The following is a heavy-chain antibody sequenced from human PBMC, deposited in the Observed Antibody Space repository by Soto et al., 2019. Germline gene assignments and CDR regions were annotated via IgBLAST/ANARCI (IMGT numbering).Heavy chain of an antibody. Sequence: XGSLRLSCAAAGIPFRTYWMHWVRQPPGKGLVWVSAINTDGSDTSYADSVKGRFTISRDNAKNTLYLQMNSLRPEDTAVYFCTRGAPSGWSHWGQGNLVTVSS. CDR3: TRGAPSGWSH. D-gene: IGHD6-19*01. CDR1: GIPFRTYW. CDR2: INTDGSDT. J-gene: IGHJ4*02. V-gene: IGHV3-74*01.